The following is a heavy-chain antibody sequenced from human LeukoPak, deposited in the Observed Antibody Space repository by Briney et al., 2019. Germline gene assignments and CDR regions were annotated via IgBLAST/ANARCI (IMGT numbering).Heavy chain of an antibody. V-gene: IGHV4-38-2*01. D-gene: IGHD1-26*01. CDR3: ARLRYSGSSLGAFDY. J-gene: IGHJ4*02. CDR2: IFHIGNT. Sequence: ASETLSLTCAVSGYSLSNGFYWGWIRQPPGKGLEWIGSIFHIGNTYYNPSLKSRLTISVDTSKNQFSLQLRSVTAADTAVYYCARLRYSGSSLGAFDYWGQGTLVTVSS. CDR1: GYSLSNGFY.